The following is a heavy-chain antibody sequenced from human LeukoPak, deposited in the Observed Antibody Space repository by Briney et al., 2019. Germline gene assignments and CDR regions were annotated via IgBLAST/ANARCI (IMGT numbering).Heavy chain of an antibody. D-gene: IGHD6-19*01. Sequence: SVRVSCKASGGTFSSYAMSWVRQAPGQGLEWMGGIIPIFGTANHAQKFQGRVTITADESTSTAYMELSSLRSEDTAVYYCAGGATGYSSGSYHYWGQGILVTVSS. J-gene: IGHJ4*02. CDR3: AGGATGYSSGSYHY. CDR1: GGTFSSYA. CDR2: IIPIFGTA. V-gene: IGHV1-69*13.